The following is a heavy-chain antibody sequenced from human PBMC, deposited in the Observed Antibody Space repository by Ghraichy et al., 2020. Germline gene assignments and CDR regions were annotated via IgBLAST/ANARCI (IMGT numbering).Heavy chain of an antibody. Sequence: LSLTCTVSGGSISSYYWSWIRQPPGKGLEWIGYIYYSGSTSYNPSLKSRVTISVDTSRNQFSLKLSSVTAADTAVYYCARDSNGSYYSSAFDIWGQGTMVTVSS. CDR1: GGSISSYY. CDR2: IYYSGST. V-gene: IGHV4-59*01. CDR3: ARDSNGSYYSSAFDI. J-gene: IGHJ3*02. D-gene: IGHD1-26*01.